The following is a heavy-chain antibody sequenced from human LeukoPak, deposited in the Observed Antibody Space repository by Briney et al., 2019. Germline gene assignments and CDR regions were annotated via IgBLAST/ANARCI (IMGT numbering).Heavy chain of an antibody. CDR1: GYAFTSYD. Sequence: ASAKVSCKASGYAFTSYDINWVRQATGQGLEWMGWMNPNSGNTGYAQKFQGRVTMTRNTSISTAYMELSSLRSEDTAVYYCASGYYGSGSSTYGMDVWGQGTTVTVSS. CDR3: ASGYYGSGSSTYGMDV. D-gene: IGHD3-10*01. J-gene: IGHJ6*02. V-gene: IGHV1-8*01. CDR2: MNPNSGNT.